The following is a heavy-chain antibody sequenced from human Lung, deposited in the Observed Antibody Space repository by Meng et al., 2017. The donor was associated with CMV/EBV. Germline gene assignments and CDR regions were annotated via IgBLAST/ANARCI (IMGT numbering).Heavy chain of an antibody. V-gene: IGHV4-4*02. CDR2: IPHRGSS. CDR1: GDSITNHNW. CDR3: LRRSGGSV. D-gene: IGHD3-10*01. Sequence: VPLLESGPALVKPSAAPSLTCAVSGDSITNHNWWAWVRQPPGKGLEWIGEIPHRGSSAYNPSLKSRVSMSIDKSKNQFSLKLTSVTAADTAVYHCLRRSGGSVWGQGTLVTVSS. J-gene: IGHJ1*01.